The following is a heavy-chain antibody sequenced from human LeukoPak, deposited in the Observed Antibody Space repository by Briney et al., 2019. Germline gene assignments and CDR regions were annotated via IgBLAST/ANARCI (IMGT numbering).Heavy chain of an antibody. CDR1: GYSISSGYY. V-gene: IGHV4-38-2*02. CDR3: ARHGPSHYYDYHINV. CDR2: IYTGGST. Sequence: SETPSLTCTVSGYSISSGYYWGWIRQPPGKGLEWIGYIYTGGSTKYNPSLNSRVTISVDTSKNQFSLKLTSVTAADTAVYYCARHGPSHYYDYHINVWGKGTTVTVSS. J-gene: IGHJ6*03.